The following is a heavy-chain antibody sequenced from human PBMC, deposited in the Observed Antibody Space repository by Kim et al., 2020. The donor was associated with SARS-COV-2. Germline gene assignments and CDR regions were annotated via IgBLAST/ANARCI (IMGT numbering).Heavy chain of an antibody. CDR1: GGSISSYY. V-gene: IGHV4-59*01. Sequence: SETLSLTCTVSGGSISSYYWSWIRQPPGKGLEWIGYIYYSGSTNYNPSLKSRVTISVDTSKNQFSLKLSSVTAADTAVYYCARAGFGESPYYYYGMDVWG. CDR2: IYYSGST. CDR3: ARAGFGESPYYYYGMDV. D-gene: IGHD3-10*01. J-gene: IGHJ6*01.